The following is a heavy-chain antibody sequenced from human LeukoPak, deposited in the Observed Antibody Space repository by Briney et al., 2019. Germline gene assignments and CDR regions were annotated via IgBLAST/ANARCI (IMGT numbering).Heavy chain of an antibody. Sequence: GGSLRLSCAASEVTVTSNYMSWVRQGPGKGLQWVSVIYPGGDIYYADSVKGRFIISRDNSKNTLYLQMNSLRAEDTALYYCAREVCGDCYSGAFDYWGQGTLVTVSS. CDR3: AREVCGDCYSGAFDY. V-gene: IGHV3-53*01. D-gene: IGHD2-21*02. J-gene: IGHJ4*02. CDR1: EVTVTSNY. CDR2: IYPGGDI.